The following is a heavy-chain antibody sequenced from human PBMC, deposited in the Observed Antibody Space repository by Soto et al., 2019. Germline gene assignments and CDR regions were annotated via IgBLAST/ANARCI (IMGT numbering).Heavy chain of an antibody. V-gene: IGHV4-59*01. Sequence: QVQLQESGPGLVKPSETLSLTCTVSGGSISSYYWSWIRQPPGKGLEWIGYIYYSGSTNYNPSLLSRVTVTVATSKNQVSLTLSTVTAADTAVHYCTGSATRSRGGWSDRWGQGAQVTVSS. CDR3: TGSATRSRGGWSDR. CDR2: IYYSGST. CDR1: GGSISSYY. D-gene: IGHD7-27*01. J-gene: IGHJ5*02.